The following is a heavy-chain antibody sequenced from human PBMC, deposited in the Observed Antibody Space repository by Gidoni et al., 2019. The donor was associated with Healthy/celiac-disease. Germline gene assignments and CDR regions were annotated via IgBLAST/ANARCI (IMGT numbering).Heavy chain of an antibody. J-gene: IGHJ5*02. D-gene: IGHD2-15*01. Sequence: EVQLLESGGGLVQPGGSLRLSCAASGFPFSSYAMSWVRQAPGKGLEWVSAISGSGGSTYYADSVKGRFTISRDNSKNTLYLQMNSLRAEDTAVYYCASNLGYCSGGSCSKWNNWFDPWGQGTLVTVSS. CDR2: ISGSGGST. CDR1: GFPFSSYA. V-gene: IGHV3-23*01. CDR3: ASNLGYCSGGSCSKWNNWFDP.